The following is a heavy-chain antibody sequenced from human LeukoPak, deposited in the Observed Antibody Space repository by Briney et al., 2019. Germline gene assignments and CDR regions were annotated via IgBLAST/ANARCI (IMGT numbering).Heavy chain of an antibody. J-gene: IGHJ4*02. V-gene: IGHV4-31*03. Sequence: PSETLSLTCTVSGGPISSGGYYWSWIRQHPGKGLEWIGYIYYSGSTYYNPSLKSRVTISVDTSKNQFSPKLSSVTAADTAVYYCARVRTVSVYAINWGQGTLVAVSS. CDR2: IYYSGST. D-gene: IGHD2-8*01. CDR3: ARVRTVSVYAIN. CDR1: GGPISSGGYY.